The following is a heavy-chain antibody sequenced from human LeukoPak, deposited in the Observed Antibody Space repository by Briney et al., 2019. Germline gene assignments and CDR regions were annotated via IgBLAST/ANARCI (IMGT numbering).Heavy chain of an antibody. J-gene: IGHJ3*01. D-gene: IGHD2-21*01. CDR1: GFTFSNFG. CDR3: ANEVSAVRVGILSAIFDFDV. V-gene: IGHV3-30*18. CDR2: VRDNGNSK. Sequence: AGGSLRLSCAASGFTFSNFGIRWVRQAPGKGLEWVAAVRDNGNSKYYADSVKGRFTISRDNSKNTMYLQMNSLRPEDTAVYFCANEVSAVRVGILSAIFDFDVWGQGTTVTVSS.